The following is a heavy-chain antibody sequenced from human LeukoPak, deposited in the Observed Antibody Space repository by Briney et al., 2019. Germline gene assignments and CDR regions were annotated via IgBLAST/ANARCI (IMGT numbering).Heavy chain of an antibody. CDR2: IYPGDSDT. Sequence: GESLKISCKGSGYSFTSYWIGWVRQMPGKGLEWMGIIYPGDSDTRYSPSFQGQVTISADKSISTAYLQWSSLKASDTAMYYCARGPLLGTGYYYMDVWGKGTTVTVSS. V-gene: IGHV5-51*01. CDR3: ARGPLLGTGYYYMDV. CDR1: GYSFTSYW. J-gene: IGHJ6*03. D-gene: IGHD3/OR15-3a*01.